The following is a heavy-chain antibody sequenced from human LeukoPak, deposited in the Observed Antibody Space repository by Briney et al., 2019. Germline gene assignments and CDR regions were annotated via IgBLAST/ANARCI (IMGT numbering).Heavy chain of an antibody. D-gene: IGHD3-3*01. CDR1: GGSISSYY. V-gene: IGHV4-59*01. CDR3: ARALGFWSGYPFDY. CDR2: IYYSGST. J-gene: IGHJ4*02. Sequence: SETLSLTCTVSGGSISSYYWRWIRQPPGKGLEWIGYIYYSGSTNYNPSLKSRVTISVDTSKNQFSLKLSSVTAADTAVYYCARALGFWSGYPFDYWGQGTLVTVSS.